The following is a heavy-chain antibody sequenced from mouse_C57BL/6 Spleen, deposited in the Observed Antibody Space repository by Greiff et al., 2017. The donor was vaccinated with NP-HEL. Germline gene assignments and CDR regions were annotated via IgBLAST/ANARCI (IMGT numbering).Heavy chain of an antibody. V-gene: IGHV5-4*01. CDR2: ISDGGSYT. CDR1: GFTFSSYA. J-gene: IGHJ2*01. CDR3: ARETNYFDY. Sequence: DVKLVESGGGLVKPGGSLKLSCAASGFTFSSYAMSWVRQTPEKRLEWVATISDGGSYTYYPDNVKGRFTISRDNAKNNLYLQMSHLKSEDTAMYYCARETNYFDYWGQGTTLTVSS.